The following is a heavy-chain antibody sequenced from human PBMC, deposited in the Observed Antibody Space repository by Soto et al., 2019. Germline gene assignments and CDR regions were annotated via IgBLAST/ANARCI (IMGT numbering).Heavy chain of an antibody. CDR1: GFSLTTSGVG. J-gene: IGHJ4*02. D-gene: IGHD3-3*01. Sequence: QITLNESGPTLVKPTQTLTLTCTFSGFSLTTSGVGVGWIRQSQGTAPEWLALIYWDDDKRYSPSLQSRLTIPKDTSKNPVVLTMANLDPADTATYYCAHRVLRTVFGLVTTTAIYFDFWGQGTPVAVSS. CDR2: IYWDDDK. V-gene: IGHV2-5*02. CDR3: AHRVLRTVFGLVTTTAIYFDF.